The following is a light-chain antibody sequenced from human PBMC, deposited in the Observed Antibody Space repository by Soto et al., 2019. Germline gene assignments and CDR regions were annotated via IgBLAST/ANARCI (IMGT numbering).Light chain of an antibody. V-gene: IGKV1-39*01. CDR3: QQSYSTPPT. CDR1: QDINIY. J-gene: IGKJ1*01. Sequence: DVQMTQSPSSLFASLGDRVTITCQATQDINIYLNWYQQKPGKAPNLLIYDASNLEIGVPSRFSGSGSGTDFTLTISSLQPEDFATYYCQQSYSTPPTFGQGTKVDIK. CDR2: DAS.